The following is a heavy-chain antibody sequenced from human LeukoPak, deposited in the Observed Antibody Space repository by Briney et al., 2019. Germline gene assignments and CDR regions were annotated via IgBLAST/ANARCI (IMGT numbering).Heavy chain of an antibody. Sequence: KTSGTLSLTCAVYGGSFSGYYWSWIRQPPGKGLEWIGEINHSGSTNYNPSLESRVTISVDTSKNQFSLKLSSVTAADTAVYYCASGLGSIAAAGPPTFDAFDIWGQGTMVTVSS. D-gene: IGHD6-13*01. CDR1: GGSFSGYY. J-gene: IGHJ3*02. CDR2: INHSGST. CDR3: ASGLGSIAAAGPPTFDAFDI. V-gene: IGHV4-34*01.